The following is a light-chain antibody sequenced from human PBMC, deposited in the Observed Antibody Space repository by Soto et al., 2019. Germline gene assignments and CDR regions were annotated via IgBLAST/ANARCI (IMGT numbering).Light chain of an antibody. CDR3: MQGTHWPHT. CDR1: QSLLHRNGYNY. V-gene: IGKV2-30*02. Sequence: DIVMTQSPLSLPVTPGERASISCRSSQSLLHRNGYNYLEWYLQRPGQSPRRLIFEVSNRDSGVPDRFCGSASGTDFTLKISRVEAEDVGVYYCMQGTHWPHTFGQGTKVDVK. CDR2: EVS. J-gene: IGKJ1*01.